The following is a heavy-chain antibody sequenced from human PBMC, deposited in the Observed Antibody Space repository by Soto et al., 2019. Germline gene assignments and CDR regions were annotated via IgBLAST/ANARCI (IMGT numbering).Heavy chain of an antibody. V-gene: IGHV4-61*01. CDR1: GGSVSSGSYY. Sequence: QVQLQESGPGLVKPSETLSLTCTVSGGSVSSGSYYWSWIRQPPGKGLEWIGYIYYSGSTNYNPSLKRRGTLAVDQSQNQFSLKPSSGNAADTAVYYCARACRRSGAMSYWGPGTMVTVSS. J-gene: IGHJ4*02. CDR3: ARACRRSGAMSY. D-gene: IGHD1-26*01. CDR2: IYYSGST.